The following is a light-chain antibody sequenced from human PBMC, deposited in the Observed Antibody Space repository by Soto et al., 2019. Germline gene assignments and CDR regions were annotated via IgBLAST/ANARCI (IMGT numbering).Light chain of an antibody. CDR1: QSLNNR. CDR2: GAS. Sequence: TQSPSTLSASVGDRVTITCRASQSLNNRLAWYQQNPGQAPRLLIYGASTRATGIPARFSGSGSGTEFTLTISSLQSEDLAVYYCQQYNNWPPITFGQGTRLEI. V-gene: IGKV3D-15*01. J-gene: IGKJ5*01. CDR3: QQYNNWPPIT.